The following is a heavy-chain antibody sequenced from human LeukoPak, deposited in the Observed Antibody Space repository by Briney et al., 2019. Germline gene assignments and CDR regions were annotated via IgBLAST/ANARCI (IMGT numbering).Heavy chain of an antibody. J-gene: IGHJ6*03. CDR2: ISTYKGNT. V-gene: IGHV1-18*01. CDR3: ARVTAFYYYMDV. Sequence: ASVRVSCKASGYTFTSYGISWVRQAPGQGLEWMGWISTYKGNTNYAQKLQGRVTMTTDTSTSTVYMELRSLRSDDTAVYYCARVTAFYYYMDVWGKGTTVTVSS. CDR1: GYTFTSYG.